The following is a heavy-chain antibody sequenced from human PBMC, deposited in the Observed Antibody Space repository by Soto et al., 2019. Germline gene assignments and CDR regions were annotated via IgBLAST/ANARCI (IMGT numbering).Heavy chain of an antibody. CDR1: GYSFTSYD. J-gene: IGHJ3*02. V-gene: IGHV1-8*01. D-gene: IGHD2-15*01. CDR3: ARSPDTSYCSDGSCSYDAFDI. CDR2: MNPNSGKT. Sequence: QVQMVQSGAEVKKPGASVKVSCRASGYSFTSYDVNWVRQATGQGREWMGWMNPNSGKTAFAQKFQGRVTMTRDTPIITAYMELSGLRSEDTAVYYCARSPDTSYCSDGSCSYDAFDIWGQGTVVTVSS.